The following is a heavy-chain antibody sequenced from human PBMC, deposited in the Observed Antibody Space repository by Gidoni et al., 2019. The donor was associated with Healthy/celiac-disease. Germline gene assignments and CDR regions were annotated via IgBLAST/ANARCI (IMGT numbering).Heavy chain of an antibody. CDR3: AKVLTYYYDSSGYYPEYFQH. CDR2: ISGSGGST. D-gene: IGHD3-22*01. Sequence: EVALVESGGGLVQPGGSLRPACAASGFTCSSKSMSRVRRAPGKGLEWVSAISGSGGSTYYAYSVKGRFTISRDNSKNTLYLQMNSLRAEDTAVYYCAKVLTYYYDSSGYYPEYFQHWGQGTLVTVSS. J-gene: IGHJ1*01. V-gene: IGHV3-23*04. CDR1: GFTCSSKS.